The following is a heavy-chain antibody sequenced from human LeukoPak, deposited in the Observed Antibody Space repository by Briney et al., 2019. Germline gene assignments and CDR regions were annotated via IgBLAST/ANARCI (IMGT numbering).Heavy chain of an antibody. V-gene: IGHV3-23*01. Sequence: GGSLRLSCAASGFTFNNYAMSWVRQAPGKGLEWVSAISGSGGSTYYADSVKGRFTISRDNSKNTLYLQMNSLRAEDTAVYYCAKEPMYYYDSSGYYQSFDYWGQGTLVTVSS. D-gene: IGHD3-22*01. CDR3: AKEPMYYYDSSGYYQSFDY. CDR2: ISGSGGST. J-gene: IGHJ4*02. CDR1: GFTFNNYA.